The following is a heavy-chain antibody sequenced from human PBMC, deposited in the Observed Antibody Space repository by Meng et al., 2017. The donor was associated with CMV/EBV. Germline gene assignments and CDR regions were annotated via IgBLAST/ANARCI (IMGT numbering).Heavy chain of an antibody. CDR1: GFTFSDYG. D-gene: IGHD6-19*01. J-gene: IGHJ6*02. V-gene: IGHV3-23*01. CDR3: TPGAVAGGEYYYYGMDV. Sequence: GESLKISCAASGFTFSDYGMTWVRQAPGKGLEWVSGISGSGGSTYYADSVKGRFTSFRDSSKNTLYLQMNSLRAEDTAVYYCTPGAVAGGEYYYYGMDVWGQGTTVTVSS. CDR2: ISGSGGST.